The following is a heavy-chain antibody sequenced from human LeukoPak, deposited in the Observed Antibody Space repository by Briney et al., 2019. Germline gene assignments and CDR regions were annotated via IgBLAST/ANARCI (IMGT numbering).Heavy chain of an antibody. D-gene: IGHD3-22*01. CDR1: GGSISSSSYY. CDR3: ARDKGWLFPFDY. Sequence: PSETLSLTCTVSGGSISSSSYYWGWIRQPPGKGLEWIGSIYYSGSTYYNPSLKSRVTISVDTSKNQFSLKLSSVTAADTAAYYCARDKGWLFPFDYWGQGTLVTVSS. J-gene: IGHJ4*02. CDR2: IYYSGST. V-gene: IGHV4-39*07.